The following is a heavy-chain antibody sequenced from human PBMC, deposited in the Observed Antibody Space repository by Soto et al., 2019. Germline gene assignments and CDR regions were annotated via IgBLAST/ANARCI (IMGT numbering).Heavy chain of an antibody. CDR2: INPSGGST. D-gene: IGHD3-3*01. V-gene: IGHV1-46*01. CDR1: GYTFTSYY. J-gene: IGHJ6*02. Sequence: VASVKVSCKASGYTFTSYYMHWVRQAPGQGLEWMGIINPSGGSTSYAQKFQGRVTMTRDTSTSTVYMELSSLRSEDTAVYYCARDQGYDFWSGYYGNYYYYGMDVWGQGTTVTVSS. CDR3: ARDQGYDFWSGYYGNYYYYGMDV.